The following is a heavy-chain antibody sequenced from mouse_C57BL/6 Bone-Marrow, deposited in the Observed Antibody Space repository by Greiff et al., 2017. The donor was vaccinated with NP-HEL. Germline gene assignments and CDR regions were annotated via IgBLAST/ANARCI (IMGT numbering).Heavy chain of an antibody. V-gene: IGHV2-2*01. J-gene: IGHJ3*01. Sequence: QVQLQQSGPGLVQPSQSLSITCTVSGFSLTSYGVHWVRQSPGKGLEWLGVIWSGGSTDYNAAFISRLSISKDNSKSQVFFKMNSLQADDTAIYYCARSYYSNYCWFAYWGQGTLVTVSA. CDR2: IWSGGST. D-gene: IGHD2-5*01. CDR1: GFSLTSYG. CDR3: ARSYYSNYCWFAY.